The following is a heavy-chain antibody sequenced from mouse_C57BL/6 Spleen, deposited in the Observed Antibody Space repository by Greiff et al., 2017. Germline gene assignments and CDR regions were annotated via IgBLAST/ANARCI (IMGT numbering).Heavy chain of an antibody. J-gene: IGHJ3*01. Sequence: QVQLQQSGAELVRPGASVTLSCKASGYTFTDYEMHWVKQTPVHGLEWIGAIDPETGGTAYNQKFKGKAILTADKSSSTAYMELRSLTSEDSAVYYCTRVPLYDGYPSWFAYWGQGTLVTVSA. CDR3: TRVPLYDGYPSWFAY. CDR1: GYTFTDYE. D-gene: IGHD2-3*01. CDR2: IDPETGGT. V-gene: IGHV1-15*01.